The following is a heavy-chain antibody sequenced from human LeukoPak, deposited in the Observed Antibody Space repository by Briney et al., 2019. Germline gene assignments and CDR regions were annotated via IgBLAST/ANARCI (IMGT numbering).Heavy chain of an antibody. D-gene: IGHD2-2*01. CDR1: GFTFSRYA. V-gene: IGHV3-23*01. Sequence: PGGSLRLSCAASGFTFSRYAMSWVRQAPGKGLEWVSGLSGSGGSTYYADSVKGRFTISRDNSKNTLYLQMNSLRAEDTAVYYCAKGIVPAAISNSDYWGQGTLVTVSS. J-gene: IGHJ4*02. CDR3: AKGIVPAAISNSDY. CDR2: LSGSGGST.